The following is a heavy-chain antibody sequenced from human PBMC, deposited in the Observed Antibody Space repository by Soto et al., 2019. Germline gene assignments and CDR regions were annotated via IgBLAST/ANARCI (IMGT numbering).Heavy chain of an antibody. V-gene: IGHV3-11*05. D-gene: IGHD6-13*01. CDR3: ARGRGAAADYFDF. J-gene: IGHJ4*02. CDR1: GFSFGDYY. Sequence: GGSLRLSCAVSGFSFGDYYMTWIRQAPGKGLEWVSYISSSTSHTNYADSVKGRFTISRDNAKNSLFLQMNSLRAEDTAVYYCARGRGAAADYFDFWGQGT. CDR2: ISSSTSHT.